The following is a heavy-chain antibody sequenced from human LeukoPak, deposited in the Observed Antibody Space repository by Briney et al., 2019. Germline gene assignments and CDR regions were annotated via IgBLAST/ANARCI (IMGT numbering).Heavy chain of an antibody. D-gene: IGHD1-26*01. V-gene: IGHV3-23*01. CDR2: ISPSDST. CDR1: GLTFSSYA. J-gene: IGHJ4*02. CDR3: AKAGSHSYFEH. Sequence: GGSLRLSCAASGLTFSSYAMNWVRQAPGKGLEWVSAISPSDSTYYADSVKGRFTISRDNSKNTLYLQMNSLRAEDTAVYYCAKAGSHSYFEHRGQGTLVTVSS.